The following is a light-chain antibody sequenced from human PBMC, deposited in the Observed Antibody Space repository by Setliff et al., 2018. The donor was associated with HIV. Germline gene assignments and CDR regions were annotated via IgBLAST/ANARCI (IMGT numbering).Light chain of an antibody. V-gene: IGLV2-23*02. J-gene: IGLJ2*01. CDR3: CSYAGSSTSVV. Sequence: QSALTQPASVSGSPGQSITISCTGTSSDVGSYNLVSWYQQHPGKAPKLMIYEVSKRPSGVSNRFSGSKSDNTASLTISGLQAEDEADYYCCSYAGSSTSVVFGGGTKGTVL. CDR1: SSDVGSYNL. CDR2: EVS.